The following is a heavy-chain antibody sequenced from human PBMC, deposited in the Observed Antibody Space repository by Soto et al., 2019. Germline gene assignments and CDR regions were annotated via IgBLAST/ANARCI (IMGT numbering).Heavy chain of an antibody. Sequence: VQLVESGGGLVQPGKSLRLSCAASGFTFHDFAMHWVRQAPGKGLEWVSGISWNSGSMGYADSVNGRVIISRDNAMNSLYLQMNSLRAEDTALYYCAKDKGYNWNDVAAFDIWVQGTIVTVSS. CDR3: AKDKGYNWNDVAAFDI. J-gene: IGHJ3*02. CDR1: GFTFHDFA. V-gene: IGHV3-9*01. CDR2: ISWNSGSM. D-gene: IGHD1-20*01.